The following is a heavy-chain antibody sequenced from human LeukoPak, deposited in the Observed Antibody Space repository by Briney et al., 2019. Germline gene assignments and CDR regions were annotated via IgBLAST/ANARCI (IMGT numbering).Heavy chain of an antibody. V-gene: IGHV4-59*01. CDR2: MYSGGTT. CDR3: ARGVKNWFDP. D-gene: IGHD3-10*01. CDR1: DGSINGYY. J-gene: IGHJ5*02. Sequence: NPSGTLSLTCTVSDGSINGYYWSWIRQPPGKGLDWIGYMYSGGTTNYSPSLKSRVTISEDTSKNQFSLKLTSVTAADTAVYYCARGVKNWFDPWGQGTLVTVAS.